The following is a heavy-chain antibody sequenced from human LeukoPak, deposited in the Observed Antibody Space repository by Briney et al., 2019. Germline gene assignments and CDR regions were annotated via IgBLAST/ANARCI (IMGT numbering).Heavy chain of an antibody. V-gene: IGHV3-30-3*01. J-gene: IGHJ4*02. CDR2: ISYDGSNK. D-gene: IGHD3-10*01. CDR3: ARDQGEYYFDY. CDR1: GFTFNTYT. Sequence: GGSLRLSCAASGFTFNTYTMNWVRQAPGKGLEWVAVISYDGSNKYYAASVKGRFTISRDNSKSTLYLQMNSLRAEDTAVYYCARDQGEYYFDYWGQGTLVTVSS.